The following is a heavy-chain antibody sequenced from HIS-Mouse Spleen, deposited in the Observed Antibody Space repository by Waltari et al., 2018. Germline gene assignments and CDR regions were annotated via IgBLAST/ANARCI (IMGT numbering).Heavy chain of an antibody. V-gene: IGHV4-34*01. CDR2: LNHSGST. CDR3: ARGDYGTSLEYFQH. D-gene: IGHD4-17*01. Sequence: QVQLQQWGAGLSKPSATLSLTFAVYGGSFSGSDWRWIRQPPGKGLEWIGELNHSGSTNYNPSLKSRVTISVDTSKNQFSLKLSSVTAADTAVYYCARGDYGTSLEYFQHWGQGTLVTVSS. J-gene: IGHJ1*01. CDR1: GGSFSGSD.